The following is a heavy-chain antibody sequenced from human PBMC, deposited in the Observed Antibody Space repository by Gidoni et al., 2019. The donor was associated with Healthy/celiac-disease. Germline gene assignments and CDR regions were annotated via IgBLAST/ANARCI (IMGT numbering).Heavy chain of an antibody. Sequence: QVQLVQSGAEVKKPGASVKVSCKASGYHFTSHYMHWVRQAPGQGLEWMGLINPSGGSTSYAQKFQGRVNMTRDTSTSTVYMELSSLRSEDTAVYYCARDSRTRSPYDSSGDDAFDIWGQGTMVTVSS. D-gene: IGHD3-22*01. CDR1: GYHFTSHY. CDR2: INPSGGST. CDR3: ARDSRTRSPYDSSGDDAFDI. J-gene: IGHJ3*02. V-gene: IGHV1-46*01.